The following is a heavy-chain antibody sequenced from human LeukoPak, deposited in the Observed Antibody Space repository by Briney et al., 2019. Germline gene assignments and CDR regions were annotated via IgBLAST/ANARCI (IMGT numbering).Heavy chain of an antibody. CDR2: INPSGST. Sequence: SETLSLTCAVSGGSFSGYHWTWIRQSPGKGLEWIGDINPSGSTYYNPSLKSRLTISVDTSKNQFSLKLRSVTATDTAVYYCARGRHDITMIVVVMTSVSYYLDVWGKGTTVTVS. J-gene: IGHJ6*03. D-gene: IGHD3-22*01. CDR1: GGSFSGYH. V-gene: IGHV4-34*01. CDR3: ARGRHDITMIVVVMTSVSYYLDV.